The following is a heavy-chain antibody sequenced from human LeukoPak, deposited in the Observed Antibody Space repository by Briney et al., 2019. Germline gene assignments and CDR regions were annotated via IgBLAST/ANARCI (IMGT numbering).Heavy chain of an antibody. CDR3: ARVGNYYDSSGYYYYYYYMDV. CDR1: GGALSSYY. Sequence: SETLSLTCTVSGGALSSYYWSWIRQPAGKGLEWIGRIYTSGSTNYNPSLKSRVTISVDKSKNQFSLKLSSVTAADTAVYYCARVGNYYDSSGYYYYYYYMDVWGKGTTVTVSS. CDR2: IYTSGST. D-gene: IGHD3-22*01. V-gene: IGHV4-4*07. J-gene: IGHJ6*03.